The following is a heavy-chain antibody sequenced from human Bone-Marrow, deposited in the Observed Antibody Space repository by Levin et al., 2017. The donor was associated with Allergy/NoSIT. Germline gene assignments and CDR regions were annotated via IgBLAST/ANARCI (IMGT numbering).Heavy chain of an antibody. CDR2: INHSGST. J-gene: IGHJ6*03. D-gene: IGHD3-9*01. CDR1: GGSFSGYY. V-gene: IGHV4-34*01. Sequence: SETLSLTCAVYGGSFSGYYWSWIRQPPGKGLEWIGEINHSGSTNYNPSLKSRVTISVDTSKNQFSLKLSSVTAADTAVYYCARGTFNRYDILTGYYLARYYYYYMDVWGKGTTVTVSS. CDR3: ARGTFNRYDILTGYYLARYYYYYMDV.